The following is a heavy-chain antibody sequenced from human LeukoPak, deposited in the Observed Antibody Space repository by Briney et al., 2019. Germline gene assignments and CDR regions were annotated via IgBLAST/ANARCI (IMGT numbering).Heavy chain of an antibody. CDR3: TTPVKRGTGTTF. Sequence: GGSLRLSCAASGFTFSNAWMSWVRQAPGKGLEWGGRIKSKTDGGPTDYAAPVKGRFTISRDDSKNTLYLQMNSLKTEDTAVYYCTTPVKRGTGTTFWCQGTLVTVSS. D-gene: IGHD1-7*01. CDR1: GFTFSNAW. CDR2: IKSKTDGGPT. J-gene: IGHJ4*02. V-gene: IGHV3-15*01.